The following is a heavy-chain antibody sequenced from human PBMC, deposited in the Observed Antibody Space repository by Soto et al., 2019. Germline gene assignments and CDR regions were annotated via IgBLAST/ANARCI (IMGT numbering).Heavy chain of an antibody. Sequence: QVQLQESGPGLVKPSQTLSLTCTVSGGSISTGGYYWTWIRQHPGKGLEWIGYIYYSGSTYYNPSLKSRVTIPVDTSKNQFSLNLSSVTAADTAVYYCARCLSVTLFNNWGQGTLVTVSS. J-gene: IGHJ4*02. CDR2: IYYSGST. CDR1: GGSISTGGYY. V-gene: IGHV4-31*03. CDR3: ARCLSVTLFNN. D-gene: IGHD4-17*01.